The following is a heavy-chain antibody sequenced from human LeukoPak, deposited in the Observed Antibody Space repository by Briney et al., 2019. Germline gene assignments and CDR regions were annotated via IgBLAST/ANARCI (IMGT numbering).Heavy chain of an antibody. CDR2: IYYSGST. Sequence: SETLSLTCTVSGGSISSYYWSWIRQPPGRGLEWIGYIYYSGSTNYNPSLKSRVTISVDTSKNQFSLKLSSVTAADTAVYYCARVGSSWYEGAFDIWGQGTMVTVSS. CDR3: ARVGSSWYEGAFDI. D-gene: IGHD6-13*01. V-gene: IGHV4-59*01. CDR1: GGSISSYY. J-gene: IGHJ3*02.